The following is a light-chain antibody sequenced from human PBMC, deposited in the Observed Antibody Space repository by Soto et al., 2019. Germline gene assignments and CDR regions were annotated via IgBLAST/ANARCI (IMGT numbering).Light chain of an antibody. Sequence: EIVLTQSPGTLSLSPGERATLSCRASQSINSRYLAWYQQKPGQAPRLLIYGASSSATGIPDRFVGSGSGTDFTLTISRLEPEDFAVYYCQQFGSSPGFTFGPGTKVDIK. J-gene: IGKJ3*01. V-gene: IGKV3-20*01. CDR3: QQFGSSPGFT. CDR1: QSINSRY. CDR2: GAS.